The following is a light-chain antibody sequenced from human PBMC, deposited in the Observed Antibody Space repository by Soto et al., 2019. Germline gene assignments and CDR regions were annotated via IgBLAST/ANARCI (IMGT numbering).Light chain of an antibody. Sequence: QSVLTQPPSASGTPGQRVTISCSGSSSNIGSNYVYWYQQLPGTAPKLLIYRNNQRPSAVPDRFSGSKSGTSASLAISGLRSEDEADYYCAAWDDSLSGVVFGGGTQLTVL. CDR3: AAWDDSLSGVV. J-gene: IGLJ2*01. V-gene: IGLV1-47*01. CDR2: RNN. CDR1: SSNIGSNY.